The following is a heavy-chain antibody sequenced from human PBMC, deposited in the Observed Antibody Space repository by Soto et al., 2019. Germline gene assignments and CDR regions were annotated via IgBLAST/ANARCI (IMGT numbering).Heavy chain of an antibody. Sequence: GGSLRLSCSASGFTFSSYAMHWVRQAPGKGLEYVSAISSNGGSTYYADSVKGRFTISRDNSKNTLYLQMSSLRAEDTAVYYCVKDRGSGYSSHPLGLNAFDIWGQGTMVTVSS. CDR3: VKDRGSGYSSHPLGLNAFDI. CDR1: GFTFSSYA. CDR2: ISSNGGST. J-gene: IGHJ3*02. V-gene: IGHV3-64D*08. D-gene: IGHD6-13*01.